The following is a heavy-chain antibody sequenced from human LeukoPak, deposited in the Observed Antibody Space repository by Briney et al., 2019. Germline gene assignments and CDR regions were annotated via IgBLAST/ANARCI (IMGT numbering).Heavy chain of an antibody. CDR2: ISAYNGNT. CDR1: GYTFTSYG. Sequence: GASVKVSCKASGYTFTSYGISWVPQAPGQGLEWMGWISAYNGNTNYAQKLQGRVTMTTDTSTSTAYMELRSLRSDDAAVYYCARDQAGDTAMVPGQSWFDPWGQGTLVTVSS. CDR3: ARDQAGDTAMVPGQSWFDP. D-gene: IGHD5-18*01. J-gene: IGHJ5*02. V-gene: IGHV1-18*01.